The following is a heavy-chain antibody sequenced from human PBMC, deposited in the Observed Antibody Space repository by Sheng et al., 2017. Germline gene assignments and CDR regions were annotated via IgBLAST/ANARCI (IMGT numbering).Heavy chain of an antibody. D-gene: IGHD6-19*01. V-gene: IGHV4-34*01. CDR2: INHSGST. Sequence: QVQLQQWGAGLLKPSETLSLTCAVYGGSFSGYYWSWVRQSPGKGLEWIGEINHSGSTNYNPSLKSRVTISVDTSKNQFSLKLSSVTAADTAVYYCARQGQWLVRYYLDYWGQGTLVTVSS. CDR3: ARQGQWLVRYYLDY. J-gene: IGHJ4*02. CDR1: GGSFSGYY.